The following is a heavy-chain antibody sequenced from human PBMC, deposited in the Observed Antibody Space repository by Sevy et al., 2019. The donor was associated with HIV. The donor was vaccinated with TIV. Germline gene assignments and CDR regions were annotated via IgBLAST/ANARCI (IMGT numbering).Heavy chain of an antibody. Sequence: ASVKVSCKASGGTFSSYAISWVRQAPGQGLEWMGGIIPIFGTANYSKKFQGRVTITADKSTSTAYMELSSLRSEDTAVYYCARDVSGSRGAIGTDAFDIWGQGTMVTVSS. CDR1: GGTFSSYA. V-gene: IGHV1-69*06. D-gene: IGHD3-10*01. J-gene: IGHJ3*02. CDR2: IIPIFGTA. CDR3: ARDVSGSRGAIGTDAFDI.